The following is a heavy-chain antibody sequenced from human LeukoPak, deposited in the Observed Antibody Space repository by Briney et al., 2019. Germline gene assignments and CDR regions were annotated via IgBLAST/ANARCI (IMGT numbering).Heavy chain of an antibody. V-gene: IGHV3-23*01. Sequence: GGSLRLSCAASGFTFSTYAMSWVRQAPAEGLEWVSAISPSGDVTFHADSVRGRFTISRDNSKNTLYLQMNSLRAEDTAVYYCAKEPHSGVVTSFDYWGQGTLVSVSS. D-gene: IGHD3-3*01. CDR1: GFTFSTYA. J-gene: IGHJ4*02. CDR3: AKEPHSGVVTSFDY. CDR2: ISPSGDVT.